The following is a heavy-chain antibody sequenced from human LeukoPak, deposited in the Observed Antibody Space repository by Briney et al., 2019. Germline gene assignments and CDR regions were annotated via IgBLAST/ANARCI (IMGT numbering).Heavy chain of an antibody. V-gene: IGHV3-30-3*01. D-gene: IGHD1-26*01. CDR1: GFTFSNYA. J-gene: IGHJ4*02. CDR3: PRDVGGSDFAGLFDY. CDR2: ISYDGNSK. Sequence: PGRSLRLSCVASGFTFSNYAMHWVRQAPGKGLEWVAVISYDGNSKYYADSVKGRFTISRDNSKNTLFLQISSLRTEDTAVYFCPRDVGGSDFAGLFDYWGQGTLVTVPS.